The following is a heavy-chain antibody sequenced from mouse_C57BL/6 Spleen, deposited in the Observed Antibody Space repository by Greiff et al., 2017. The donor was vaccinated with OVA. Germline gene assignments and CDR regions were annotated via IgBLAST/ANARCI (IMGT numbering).Heavy chain of an antibody. CDR2: ISGGGGNT. CDR3: ARDYGSSAWFAY. D-gene: IGHD1-1*01. V-gene: IGHV5-9*01. CDR1: GFTFSSYT. J-gene: IGHJ3*01. Sequence: EVKLMESGGGLVKPGGSLKLSCAASGFTFSSYTMSWVRQTPEKRLEWVATISGGGGNTYYPDSVKGRFTLSRDNAKNTLYLQMSSLRSEDTALYYWARDYGSSAWFAYWGKGTLVTVSA.